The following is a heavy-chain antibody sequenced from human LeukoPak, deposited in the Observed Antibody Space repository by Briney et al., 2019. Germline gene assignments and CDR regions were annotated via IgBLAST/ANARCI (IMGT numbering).Heavy chain of an antibody. Sequence: SQTLSLTCAVSGGSISSGGYSWSWIRQPPGKGLEWIGYIYHSGSTYYNPSLKSRVTISVDRSKNQFSLKLSPVTAADTAVYYCARIGSYGPPSVDYWGQGTLVTVSS. CDR3: ARIGSYGPPSVDY. CDR2: IYHSGST. CDR1: GGSISSGGYS. V-gene: IGHV4-30-2*01. J-gene: IGHJ4*02. D-gene: IGHD5-18*01.